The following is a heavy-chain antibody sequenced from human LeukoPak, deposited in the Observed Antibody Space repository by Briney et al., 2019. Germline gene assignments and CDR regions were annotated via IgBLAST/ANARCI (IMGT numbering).Heavy chain of an antibody. Sequence: GGSLRLSCAASGFTFSSYGMHWVRQASGKGLEWVAVISYDGSNKYYADSVKGRFTISRDNSKNTLYLQMNSLRAEDTAVYYCAKDRLTYYYDSSGYFDYWGQGTLVTVSS. CDR3: AKDRLTYYYDSSGYFDY. J-gene: IGHJ4*02. CDR2: ISYDGSNK. D-gene: IGHD3-22*01. V-gene: IGHV3-30*18. CDR1: GFTFSSYG.